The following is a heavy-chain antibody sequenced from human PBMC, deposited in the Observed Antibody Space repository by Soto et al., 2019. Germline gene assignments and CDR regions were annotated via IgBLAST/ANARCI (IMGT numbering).Heavy chain of an antibody. V-gene: IGHV1-8*01. D-gene: IGHD3-3*01. Sequence: ASVKVSCKASGYTFTSYDINWVRQATGQGLEWMGWMNPNSGNTGYAQKFQGRVTMTRNTSISTAYMELSSLRSEDTAVYYCAVYYDFWSGYTNYWGQGTLVTVSS. CDR2: MNPNSGNT. CDR3: AVYYDFWSGYTNY. J-gene: IGHJ4*02. CDR1: GYTFTSYD.